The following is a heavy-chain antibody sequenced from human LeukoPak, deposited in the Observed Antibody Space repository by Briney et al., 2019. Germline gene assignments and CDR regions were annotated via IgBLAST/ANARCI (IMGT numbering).Heavy chain of an antibody. Sequence: GGSLRHSCTASGFTFSGYSMNWIRQAPGKGLEWVSSFGTRSTSVYHAGSVKGRFAISRDNAKNSLYLQMNSLRDEDTAVYYCARDLGWTDAFDIWGQGTMVTVSS. CDR3: ARDLGWTDAFDI. V-gene: IGHV3-21*01. D-gene: IGHD3/OR15-3a*01. CDR2: FGTRSTSV. J-gene: IGHJ3*02. CDR1: GFTFSGYS.